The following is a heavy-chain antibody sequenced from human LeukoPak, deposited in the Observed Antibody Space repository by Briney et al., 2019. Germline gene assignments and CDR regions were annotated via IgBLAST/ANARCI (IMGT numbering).Heavy chain of an antibody. CDR1: GFTFSSHA. Sequence: GGSLRLSCAASGFTFSSHAMSWVRQAPGKGLEWVSGISGSAGGTVYADSVKGRLTISRDNSKNTLNLQMNSLRAEDTAVYYCAKDLLSGSGSFSWGVFDYWGQGTLVTVSA. J-gene: IGHJ4*02. D-gene: IGHD3-10*01. V-gene: IGHV3-23*01. CDR3: AKDLLSGSGSFSWGVFDY. CDR2: ISGSAGGT.